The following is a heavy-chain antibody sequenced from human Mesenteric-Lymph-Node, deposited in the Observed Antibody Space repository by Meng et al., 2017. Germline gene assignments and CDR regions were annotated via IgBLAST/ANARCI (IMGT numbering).Heavy chain of an antibody. CDR2: IIPIFGTA. J-gene: IGHJ6*02. D-gene: IGHD3-22*01. CDR3: ARDPLNYYDSSGYYPPSYYGMDV. Sequence: SVKVSCKASGGTFSSYAISWVRQAPGQGLEWMGGIIPIFGTANYAQKFQGRVTITADKSTSTAYMELSSLRSEDTAVYYCARDPLNYYDSSGYYPPSYYGMDVWGQGTTVTVSS. CDR1: GGTFSSYA. V-gene: IGHV1-69*06.